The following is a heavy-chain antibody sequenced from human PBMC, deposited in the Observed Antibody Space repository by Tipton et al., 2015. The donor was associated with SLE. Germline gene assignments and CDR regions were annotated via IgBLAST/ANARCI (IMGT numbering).Heavy chain of an antibody. CDR2: ISYTGST. Sequence: TLSLTCTVAGDSMGNYYWTWIRQPPGKGLEWIGSISYTGSTYYNPSLKSRVTISVDMSKNQFSLKLTSVTAADTAVYYCATSPLTLWGQGTLVTVSS. CDR1: GDSMGNYY. J-gene: IGHJ4*02. D-gene: IGHD2-2*01. V-gene: IGHV4-39*07. CDR3: ATSPLTL.